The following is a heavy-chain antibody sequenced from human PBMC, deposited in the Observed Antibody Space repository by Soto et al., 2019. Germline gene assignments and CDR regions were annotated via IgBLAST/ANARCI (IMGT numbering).Heavy chain of an antibody. D-gene: IGHD6-19*01. V-gene: IGHV3-74*01. CDR1: GFTFSGYW. CDR3: ARGGAYKGGWFS. J-gene: IGHJ4*02. CDR2: LNSDGSIT. Sequence: GGSLRLSCAASGFTFSGYWMHWVRQSPGKGLVWVSRLNSDGSITSYADSVKGRFTISRDNAKNTLYLQMNSLRAEDTAVYFCARGGAYKGGWFSWGPGTLVTVSS.